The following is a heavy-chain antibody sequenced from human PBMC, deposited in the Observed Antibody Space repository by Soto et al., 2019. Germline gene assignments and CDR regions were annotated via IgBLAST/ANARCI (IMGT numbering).Heavy chain of an antibody. CDR3: AKVGSGSPTGDF. J-gene: IGHJ4*02. V-gene: IGHV3-9*01. Sequence: EVQLVESGGGLVQPGRSLRLSCAASGFTFDDHAMHLVRQVPGTALEWVSGISCDRNGVAYADSVKGRFPISRDNVKRSLYQQMNCLRADDTALYYCAKVGSGSPTGDFCGQGTLVTVSS. CDR2: ISCDRNGV. D-gene: IGHD3-10*01. CDR1: GFTFDDHA.